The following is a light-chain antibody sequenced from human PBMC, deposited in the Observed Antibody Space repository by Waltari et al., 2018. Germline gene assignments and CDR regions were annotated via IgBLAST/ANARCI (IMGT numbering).Light chain of an antibody. J-gene: IGLJ1*01. CDR3: SSYTSSILYV. CDR2: DVS. CDR1: SSDVGGYNY. Sequence: QSALTQPASVSGSPGQSITISCPGTSSDVGGYNYVSWYQQHPGKAPKLMIYDVSKRPSGVSNRFSGSKSGNTASLTISGLQAEDEADYYCSSYTSSILYVFGTGTKVTVL. V-gene: IGLV2-14*01.